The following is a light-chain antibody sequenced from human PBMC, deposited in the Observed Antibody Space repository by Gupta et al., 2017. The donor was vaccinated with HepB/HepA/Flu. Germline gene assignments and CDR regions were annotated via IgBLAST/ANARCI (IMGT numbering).Light chain of an antibody. CDR2: DVN. CDR1: SRDVGSYNF. Sequence: QSALTQPPSASGSPGQSVTISCTGTSRDVGSYNFVSWYQQHPHKAPKLILYDVNKRPSGVPDRFSGSKSGNTASLTVSGLQAEEEADYYCSSYADSNNYVFGTGTWVTVL. J-gene: IGLJ1*01. V-gene: IGLV2-8*01. CDR3: SSYADSNNYV.